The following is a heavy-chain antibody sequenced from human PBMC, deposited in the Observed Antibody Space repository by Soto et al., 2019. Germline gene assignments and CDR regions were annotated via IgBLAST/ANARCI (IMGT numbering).Heavy chain of an antibody. CDR1: GFTVNTYW. CDR3: ATGGSGYFTY. V-gene: IGHV3-74*01. D-gene: IGHD3-22*01. CDR2: IKGDGSYT. J-gene: IGHJ4*02. Sequence: EVQLVESGGGLVQPGGSLRLSCAASGFTVNTYWMQWVRQAPGKGLVWVSRIKGDGSYTNYADSVKGRFTISRDNAKNTLFLQMNSLGAEDTAVYYCATGGSGYFTYWGQGTLVTVSS.